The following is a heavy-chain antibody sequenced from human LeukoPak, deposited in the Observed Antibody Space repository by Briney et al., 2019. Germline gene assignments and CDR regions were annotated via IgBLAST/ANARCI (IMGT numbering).Heavy chain of an antibody. CDR3: AKDRPRTFYYGSGSPDY. D-gene: IGHD3-10*01. Sequence: GGSLRLSCTASGFTFISYGMSWVRQAPGKGLEWVSAISGSGGSTYYADSVKGRLTISRDNSKKTLYLQMNSLRAEDTAVYYCAKDRPRTFYYGSGSPDYWGQGTLVTVSS. CDR2: ISGSGGST. V-gene: IGHV3-23*01. J-gene: IGHJ4*02. CDR1: GFTFISYG.